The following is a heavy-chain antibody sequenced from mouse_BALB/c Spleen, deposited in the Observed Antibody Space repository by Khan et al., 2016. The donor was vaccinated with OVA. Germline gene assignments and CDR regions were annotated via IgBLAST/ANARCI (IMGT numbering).Heavy chain of an antibody. V-gene: IGHV1-18*01. Sequence: EVQLQQSGPELVKPGASVKISCKTSGYTFPEYTVHWVKQSLGKSLEWIGVLNPKNGGNAHNQQFKGKATLPVDRSSSTAYMEFSSLTSEDSAVYYCARDAGRYWGQGTSVTVAS. D-gene: IGHD3-3*01. CDR1: GYTFPEYT. CDR3: ARDAGRY. CDR2: LNPKNGGN. J-gene: IGHJ4*01.